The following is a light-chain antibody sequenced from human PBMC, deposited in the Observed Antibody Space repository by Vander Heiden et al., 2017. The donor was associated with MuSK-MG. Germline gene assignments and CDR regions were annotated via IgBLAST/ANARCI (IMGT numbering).Light chain of an antibody. Sequence: QSVLTQPPSASGTHGQRVTISCSGSSSNIGSDHVYWYQQLPGTAPKLLIYRNDQRPSGVPDRFSGSKSGTSASLAISGIRSEDDADYYCAAWDDSLSGPVFGGGTKLTVL. CDR1: SSNIGSDH. V-gene: IGLV1-47*01. CDR2: RND. CDR3: AAWDDSLSGPV. J-gene: IGLJ2*01.